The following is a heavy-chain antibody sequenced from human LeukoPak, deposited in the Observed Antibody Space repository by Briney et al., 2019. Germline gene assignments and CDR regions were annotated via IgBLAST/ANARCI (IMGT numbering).Heavy chain of an antibody. Sequence: PGGSLRLSCAASGFTFSSYAMSWVRQAPEKGLEWVSGISGSGPYTFYTDSVKGRFTISRDSSKNTLYLQMNSLRAEDTALYYCAKHGYCSGISCFFDFWGQGTLVTVSS. CDR1: GFTFSSYA. J-gene: IGHJ4*02. CDR3: AKHGYCSGISCFFDF. V-gene: IGHV3-23*01. D-gene: IGHD2-2*03. CDR2: ISGSGPYT.